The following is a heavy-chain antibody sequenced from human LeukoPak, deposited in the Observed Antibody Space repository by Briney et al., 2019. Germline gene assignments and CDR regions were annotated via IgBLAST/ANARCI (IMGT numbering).Heavy chain of an antibody. J-gene: IGHJ4*02. CDR2: ISYDGSNK. D-gene: IGHD2-15*01. CDR1: GFTFSSYG. V-gene: IGHV3-30*03. Sequence: GGSLRLSCAASGFTFSSYGMHWVRRAPGKGLEWVAVISYDGSNKYYADSVKGRFTISRDNSKNTLYLRMNSLRAEDTAVYYCATADCSGGSCYAFDYWGQGTLVTVSS. CDR3: ATADCSGGSCYAFDY.